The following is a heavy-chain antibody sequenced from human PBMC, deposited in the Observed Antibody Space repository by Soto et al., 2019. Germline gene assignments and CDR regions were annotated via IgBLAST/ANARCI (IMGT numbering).Heavy chain of an antibody. D-gene: IGHD6-13*01. J-gene: IGHJ4*02. Sequence: QVQLVESGGGVVQPGRSLRLSCAASGFTFSSYGMHWVRQAPGKGLEWVAVIWYDGSNKYYADSVKGRFTISRDNSKNTLYLQMNSLRAEDTAVYYCARDPSGDSWPDYWGQGTLVTVSS. CDR1: GFTFSSYG. CDR3: ARDPSGDSWPDY. V-gene: IGHV3-33*01. CDR2: IWYDGSNK.